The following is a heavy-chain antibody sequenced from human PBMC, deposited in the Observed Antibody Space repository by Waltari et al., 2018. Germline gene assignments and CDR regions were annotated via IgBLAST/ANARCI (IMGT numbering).Heavy chain of an antibody. CDR1: GFTFSSYA. J-gene: IGHJ4*02. Sequence: EVQLLESGGGLVQPGGSLRLSCAASGFTFSSYAMRCVRQAPGTGLEWVSAIRGSGGSTYYADSVKGRFTISRDNSKNTLYLQMNSLRAEDTAVYYCAKAGALTIFGVVIGYFDYWGQGTLVTVSS. CDR3: AKAGALTIFGVVIGYFDY. CDR2: IRGSGGST. D-gene: IGHD3-3*01. V-gene: IGHV3-23*01.